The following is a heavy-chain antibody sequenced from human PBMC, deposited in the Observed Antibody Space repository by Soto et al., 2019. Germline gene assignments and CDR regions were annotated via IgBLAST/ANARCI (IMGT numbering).Heavy chain of an antibody. D-gene: IGHD2-15*01. CDR1: GFTFSDYY. J-gene: IGHJ6*02. CDR2: ISSSSSYT. CDR3: ARGLNHCSGGSCYLLLMDV. V-gene: IGHV3-11*05. Sequence: PGGSLRLSCAASGFTFSDYYMSWIRQAPGKGLEWVSYISSSSSYTNYADPVKGRFTISRDNAKNSLYLQMNSLRAEDTAVYYCARGLNHCSGGSCYLLLMDVWGQGTTVTVSS.